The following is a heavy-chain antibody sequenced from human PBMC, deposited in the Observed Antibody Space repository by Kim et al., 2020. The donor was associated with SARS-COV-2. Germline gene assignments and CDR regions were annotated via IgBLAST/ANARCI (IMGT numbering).Heavy chain of an antibody. CDR3: AHSSDTTTNVHFGYWYFDL. CDR2: IYWDDDK. J-gene: IGHJ2*01. V-gene: IGHV2-5*02. D-gene: IGHD3-3*02. Sequence: SGPTLVNPTPTLTLTCTFSGFSLSTSGVGVVWIRQPPGKALEWLALIYWDDDKRYSPSLKSRLTITKDTSKNQVVLTMTNMDPVDTATYYCAHSSDTTTNVHFGYWYFDLWGRGTLVTVSS. CDR1: GFSLSTSGVG.